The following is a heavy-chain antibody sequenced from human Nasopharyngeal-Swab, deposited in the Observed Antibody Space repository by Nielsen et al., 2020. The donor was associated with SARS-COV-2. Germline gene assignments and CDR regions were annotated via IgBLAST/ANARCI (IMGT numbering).Heavy chain of an antibody. CDR3: ARDGYCGGDCYGAFDI. J-gene: IGHJ3*02. V-gene: IGHV3-21*01. Sequence: GGSLRLSCDASGFIFSSYTMNWVRRAPGKGLEWVSSISRSSSDIYYRDSLKGRFTVSRDNTKKSLYLQMDSLRAEDTAVYYRARDGYCGGDCYGAFDIWGQGTMVTVSS. CDR2: ISRSSSDI. D-gene: IGHD2-21*02. CDR1: GFIFSSYT.